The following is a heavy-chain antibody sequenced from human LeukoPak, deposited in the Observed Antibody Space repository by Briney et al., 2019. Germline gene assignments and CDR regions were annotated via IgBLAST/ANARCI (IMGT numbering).Heavy chain of an antibody. D-gene: IGHD3-10*01. CDR3: ARLLWFGELFRRGPSAIDY. CDR2: IYYSGST. V-gene: IGHV4-39*01. CDR1: GGSISSSSYY. J-gene: IGHJ4*02. Sequence: PSETLSLTCTVSGGSISSSSYYWGWIRQPPGKGLEWIGSIYYSGSTYYNPSLKSRVTISVDTSKNQFSLKLSSVTAADTAVYYCARLLWFGELFRRGPSAIDYWGQGTLVTVSS.